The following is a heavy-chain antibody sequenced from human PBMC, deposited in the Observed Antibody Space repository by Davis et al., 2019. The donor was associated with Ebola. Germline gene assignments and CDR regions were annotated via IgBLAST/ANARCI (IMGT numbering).Heavy chain of an antibody. J-gene: IGHJ6*02. CDR2: IDPSDSYT. V-gene: IGHV5-10-1*01. D-gene: IGHD5-12*01. Sequence: GESLKISCQGSEYSFSDYWISWVRQMPGKGLEWMGRIDPSDSYTNYSPSFQGHVTISADKSISTAYLQWSSLKASDTAMYYCARQSGYESQDYYYGMDVWGQGTTVTVSS. CDR1: EYSFSDYW. CDR3: ARQSGYESQDYYYGMDV.